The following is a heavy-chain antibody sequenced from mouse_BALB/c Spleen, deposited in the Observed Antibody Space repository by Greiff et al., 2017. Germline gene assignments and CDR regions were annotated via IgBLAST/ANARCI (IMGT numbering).Heavy chain of an antibody. CDR3: ARIHYYGYGFAY. CDR1: GFNIKDTY. Sequence: EVQGVESGAELVKPGASVKLSCTASGFNIKDTYMHWVKQRPEQGLEWIGRIDPANGNTKYDPKFQGKATITADTSSNTAYLQLSSLTSEDTAVYYCARIHYYGYGFAYWGQGTLVTVSA. V-gene: IGHV14-3*02. J-gene: IGHJ3*01. D-gene: IGHD1-2*01. CDR2: IDPANGNT.